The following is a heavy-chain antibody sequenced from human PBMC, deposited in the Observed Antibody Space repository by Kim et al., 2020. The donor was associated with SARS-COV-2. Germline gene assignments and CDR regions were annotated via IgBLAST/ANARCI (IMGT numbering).Heavy chain of an antibody. CDR3: ARGGDCGGDCYNFDY. D-gene: IGHD2-21*02. V-gene: IGHV1-46*01. Sequence: QKVQGRVTMTRDTSTSTVYMELSSLRSEDTAVYYCARGGDCGGDCYNFDYWGQGTLVTVSS. J-gene: IGHJ4*02.